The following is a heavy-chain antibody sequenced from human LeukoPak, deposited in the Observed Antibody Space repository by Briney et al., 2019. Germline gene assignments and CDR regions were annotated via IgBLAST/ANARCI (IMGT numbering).Heavy chain of an antibody. CDR1: GGSISSGSYY. CDR3: ARGSRWGNWKPLDY. V-gene: IGHV4-61*02. J-gene: IGHJ4*02. CDR2: IYTSGST. D-gene: IGHD1-1*01. Sequence: PSQTLSLTCTVSGGSISSGSYYWNWIRQPAGKGLEWIGRIYTSGSTNYNPSLKSRVTISVDTSKNQFSLKLSSVTAADTAVYYCARGSRWGNWKPLDYWGQGTLVTVSS.